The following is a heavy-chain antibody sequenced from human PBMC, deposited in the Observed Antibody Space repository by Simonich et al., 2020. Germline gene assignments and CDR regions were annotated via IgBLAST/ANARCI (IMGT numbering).Heavy chain of an antibody. Sequence: VQLVESGGGLVKPGGSLRLSCAASGFTFSSYSMNWVRQAPGKGHELVSSIRSSSSYIYYAESLKDRFTISRDNAKNSLYLQMNSLRAEDTAVYYCARGRDWGIEGGDAFDIWGQGTMVTVSS. D-gene: IGHD3-16*01. CDR2: IRSSSSYI. J-gene: IGHJ3*02. V-gene: IGHV3-21*01. CDR3: ARGRDWGIEGGDAFDI. CDR1: GFTFSSYS.